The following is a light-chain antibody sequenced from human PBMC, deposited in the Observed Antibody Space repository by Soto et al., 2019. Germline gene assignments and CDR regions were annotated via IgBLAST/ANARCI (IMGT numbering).Light chain of an antibody. Sequence: IQMTQSPSNLSASVGDRVTITCRASQSISSWLAWYQQKPGKAPKLLIYDASSLESGVPSRFSGSGSGTEFTLTISSLQPDDFATYYCQQYNSYWTFGQGTKVEIK. J-gene: IGKJ1*01. CDR3: QQYNSYWT. V-gene: IGKV1-5*01. CDR2: DAS. CDR1: QSISSW.